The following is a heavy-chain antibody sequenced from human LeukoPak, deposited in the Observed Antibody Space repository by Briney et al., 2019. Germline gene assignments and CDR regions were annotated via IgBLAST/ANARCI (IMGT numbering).Heavy chain of an antibody. J-gene: IGHJ4*02. CDR2: FAGSDTTT. D-gene: IGHD3-22*01. V-gene: IGHV3-48*03. Sequence: GGSLRLSCAASGFDFGAYEMNWVRQAPGKGLEWVAYFAGSDTTTYYADSVRGRFNISRDNARNSLYLQMNSLRAEDTALYYCTTLGYHLDSWGQGTLVTVSS. CDR3: TTLGYHLDS. CDR1: GFDFGAYE.